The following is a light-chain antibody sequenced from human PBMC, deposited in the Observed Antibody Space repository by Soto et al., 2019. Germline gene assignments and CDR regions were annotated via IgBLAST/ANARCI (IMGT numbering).Light chain of an antibody. J-gene: IGLJ1*01. CDR1: SSDVGSYNL. Sequence: QSVLTQPASVSGSPGQSITISCTGTSSDVGSYNLVSWYQQHPGKAPKLMIYEVSKRPSGVSNRFSGSKSGNTASLTISGLQAEDEADYYCCSYAGSSTLYVFGTGTKVTGL. V-gene: IGLV2-23*02. CDR2: EVS. CDR3: CSYAGSSTLYV.